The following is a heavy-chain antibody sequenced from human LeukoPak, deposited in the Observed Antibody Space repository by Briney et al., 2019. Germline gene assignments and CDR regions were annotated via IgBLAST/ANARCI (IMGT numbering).Heavy chain of an antibody. V-gene: IGHV4-4*07. CDR3: ASGQRNSGTFDI. J-gene: IGHJ3*02. D-gene: IGHD6-25*01. CDR1: GSPISSPY. CDR2: IYTSGDT. Sequence: SETLSLSCTVSGSPISSPYWSWIRQPAGQGLDWIGRIYTSGDTNYNPSLKSRVSMSVDTSKNQFSLKLSSVTAADTAVYYCASGQRNSGTFDIWGQGTMVTVSS.